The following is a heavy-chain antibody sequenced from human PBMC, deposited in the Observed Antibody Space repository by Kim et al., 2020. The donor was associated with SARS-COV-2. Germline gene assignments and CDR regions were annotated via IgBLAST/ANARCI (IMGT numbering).Heavy chain of an antibody. CDR1: GYTFTGYY. V-gene: IGHV1-2*02. CDR3: ARDHYGDSFDDAFDI. Sequence: ASVKVSCKASGYTFTGYYMHWVRQAPGQGLEWMGWINPNSGGTNYAQKFQGRVTMTRDTSISTAYMELSRLRSDDTAVYYCARDHYGDSFDDAFDIWGQGTMVTVSS. CDR2: INPNSGGT. D-gene: IGHD4-17*01. J-gene: IGHJ3*02.